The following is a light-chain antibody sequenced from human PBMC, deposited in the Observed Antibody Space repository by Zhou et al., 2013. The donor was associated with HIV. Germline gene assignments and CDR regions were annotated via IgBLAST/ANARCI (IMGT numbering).Light chain of an antibody. CDR2: AAS. V-gene: IGKV1-39*01. Sequence: DIQMTQSPSSLSASVGDRVTITCRASQNISNFLNWYQQKPGKAPKLLIYAASSLQSGVPSRFSGSGSGTDFTLTINSLQPEDFATYYCQQSYSTPRTFGQGT. CDR1: QNISNF. J-gene: IGKJ5*01. CDR3: QQSYSTPRT.